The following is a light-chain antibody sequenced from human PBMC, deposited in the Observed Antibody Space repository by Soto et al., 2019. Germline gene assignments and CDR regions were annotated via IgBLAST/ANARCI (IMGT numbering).Light chain of an antibody. CDR2: QTS. CDR3: QQYNNWPT. Sequence: EIGLTQSPATLSSFPCDRVSLSCRASQYINTRLAWYQHRPGQAPRLLIYQTSIRAAGIPARFSGSGSGTEFTLTISSLQSEDFAVYYCQQYNNWPTFGQGTKVDIK. V-gene: IGKV3D-15*01. CDR1: QYINTR. J-gene: IGKJ1*01.